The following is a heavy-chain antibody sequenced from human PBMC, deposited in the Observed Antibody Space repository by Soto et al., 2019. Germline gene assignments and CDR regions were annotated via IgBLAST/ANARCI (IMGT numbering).Heavy chain of an antibody. Sequence: QVQLVQSGAEVKKPGASVKVSCKASGYTFTSYGISWVRQAPGQGLEWMGWISAYNGNTNYAQKLQGRVTMTTDTSTSTATMERRSLRSEDTAVYYCARDLGGRSRGGWFDPWGQGTLVTVSS. CDR2: ISAYNGNT. D-gene: IGHD3-10*01. V-gene: IGHV1-18*01. CDR3: ARDLGGRSRGGWFDP. J-gene: IGHJ5*02. CDR1: GYTFTSYG.